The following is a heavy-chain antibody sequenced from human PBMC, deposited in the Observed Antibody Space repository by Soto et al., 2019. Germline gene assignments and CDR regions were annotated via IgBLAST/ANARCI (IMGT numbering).Heavy chain of an antibody. Sequence: QVQLVQSGAEVRKPGASVKVSCEASGYTFTSYDIYWVRQATGQGLEWMGWMNPNTGNSGYAQKFQGRVTMTSDTSISTAHMELSSLRSEDTAVYYCARRAEXNGWNGFGADKYYFDFWGQGTLVTVSS. D-gene: IGHD1-1*01. V-gene: IGHV1-8*01. J-gene: IGHJ4*02. CDR3: ARRAEXNGWNGFGADKYYFDF. CDR1: GYTFTSYD. CDR2: MNPNTGNS.